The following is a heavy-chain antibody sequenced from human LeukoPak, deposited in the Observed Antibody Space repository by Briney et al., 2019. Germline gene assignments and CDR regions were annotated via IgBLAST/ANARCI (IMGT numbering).Heavy chain of an antibody. CDR2: IVPIFGST. V-gene: IGHV1-69*06. CDR3: AREPGGVRRYFDY. D-gene: IGHD1-26*01. CDR1: GGTLCNYA. J-gene: IGHJ4*02. Sequence: SVKVSCKASGGTLCNYAISWVRQAPGQGLEWMGRIVPIFGSTNFAQKFQDRLTIAADKATNTLYLELTNLRSDDTAVYYCAREPGGVRRYFDYWDQGTLVTVSS.